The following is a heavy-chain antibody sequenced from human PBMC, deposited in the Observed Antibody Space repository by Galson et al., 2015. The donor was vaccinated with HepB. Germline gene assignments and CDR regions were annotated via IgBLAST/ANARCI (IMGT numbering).Heavy chain of an antibody. CDR2: ISGSGGST. CDR1: GFTFSSYA. V-gene: IGHV3-23*01. Sequence: SLRLSCAASGFTFSSYAMSWVRQAPGKGLEWVSAISGSGGSTYYADSVKGRFTISRDNSKNTLYLQMNSLRAEDTAVYYCAKDIGRRITMVRGVIIPEYFDYWGQGTLVTVSS. D-gene: IGHD3-10*01. CDR3: AKDIGRRITMVRGVIIPEYFDY. J-gene: IGHJ4*02.